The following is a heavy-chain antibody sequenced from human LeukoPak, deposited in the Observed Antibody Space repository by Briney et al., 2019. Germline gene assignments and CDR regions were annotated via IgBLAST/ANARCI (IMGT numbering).Heavy chain of an antibody. J-gene: IGHJ6*02. CDR1: GFTFSSYS. CDR3: ASFSYYYGLDV. D-gene: IGHD3-3*01. V-gene: IGHV3-48*01. Sequence: GGSLRLSCAASGFTFSSYSMNWVRQAPGKGLEWVSHISSSGRTIYYADSVKGRFTSSRDNAKSSLYLQMNSLRAEDTAVYYCASFSYYYGLDVWGQGTTVTVSS. CDR2: ISSSGRTI.